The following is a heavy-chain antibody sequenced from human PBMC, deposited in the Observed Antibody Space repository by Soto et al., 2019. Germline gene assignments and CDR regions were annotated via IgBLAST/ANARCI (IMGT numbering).Heavy chain of an antibody. D-gene: IGHD1-26*01. Sequence: QVQLQESGPGLVKPSETLSLTCTVSGGSISSYYWSWIRQPPGKGLEWNGYIYYSGSTNYNPSLKSRVTISVDTSKNQFSLKLSSVTAADTAVYYCARRAPSGYYDYWGQGTLVTVSS. CDR2: IYYSGST. CDR1: GGSISSYY. V-gene: IGHV4-59*08. CDR3: ARRAPSGYYDY. J-gene: IGHJ4*02.